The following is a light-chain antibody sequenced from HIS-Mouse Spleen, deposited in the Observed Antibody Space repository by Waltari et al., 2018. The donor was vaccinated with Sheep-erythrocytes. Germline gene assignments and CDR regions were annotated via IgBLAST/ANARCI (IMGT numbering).Light chain of an antibody. Sequence: EIVMTQSPATLSVSTGARATLSCRASQSVSSNLAWYQQKPGQAPRLLIYGASTRATGIPARFSGSGSGTEFTLTISSMQSEDFAVYYCQQYNNWPPPYTFGQGTKLEIK. V-gene: IGKV3-15*01. J-gene: IGKJ2*01. CDR2: GAS. CDR3: QQYNNWPPPYT. CDR1: QSVSSN.